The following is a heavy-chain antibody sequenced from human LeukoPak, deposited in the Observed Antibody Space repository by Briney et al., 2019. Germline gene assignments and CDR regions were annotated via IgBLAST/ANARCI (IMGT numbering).Heavy chain of an antibody. CDR1: GGSFSGYY. Sequence: SETLSLTCAVYGGSFSGYYWSWIRQPPGKGLEWIGEIYHSGSTNYNPSLKSRVTISVDKSKNQFSLKLSSVTAADTAVYYCASSSSSGWINWFDPWGQGTLVTVSS. CDR2: IYHSGST. CDR3: ASSSSSGWINWFDP. D-gene: IGHD6-19*01. V-gene: IGHV4-34*01. J-gene: IGHJ5*02.